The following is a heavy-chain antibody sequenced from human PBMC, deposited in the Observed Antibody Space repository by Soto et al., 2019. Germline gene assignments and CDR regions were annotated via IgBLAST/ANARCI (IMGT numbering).Heavy chain of an antibody. D-gene: IGHD3-3*01. CDR1: GFTFANYG. CDR3: ARDITIFGAPKGRAFDI. CDR2: ISHDDTYE. V-gene: IGHV3-30*04. J-gene: IGHJ3*02. Sequence: PGGSLRLSCEASGFTFANYGLHWVRQAPGKGLEWVAVISHDDTYEDCADSVKGRSTISRDNPKNTLYLQMNSLRAEDTAVYYCARDITIFGAPKGRAFDIWGQGTMVTVSS.